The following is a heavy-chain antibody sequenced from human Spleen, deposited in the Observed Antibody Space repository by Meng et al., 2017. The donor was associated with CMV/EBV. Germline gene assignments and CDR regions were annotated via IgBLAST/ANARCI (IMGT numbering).Heavy chain of an antibody. J-gene: IGHJ4*01. CDR2: IYYSGTT. V-gene: IGHV4-31*02. CDR3: ARTSITIFGVVYRGFDY. D-gene: IGHD3-3*01. CDR1: CINRGDYY. Sequence: CINRGDYYWTWIRQHPGKGLEWIGYIYYSGTTYYNPSLKSRVTMSVDTSKNQFSLKVNSVTAADTAVYYCARTSITIFGVVYRGFDYWGHGTLVTVSS.